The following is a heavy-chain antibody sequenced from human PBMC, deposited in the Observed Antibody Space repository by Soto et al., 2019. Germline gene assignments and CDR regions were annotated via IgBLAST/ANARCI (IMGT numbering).Heavy chain of an antibody. D-gene: IGHD4-17*01. Sequence: ASVKVSCKASGYTFTTYAMHWVRQVPVHRLEWIGWINTGNGNTKYSQRFQGRVTISRETSARTGYTELSRLSSVDTSVYSCALFFLMIRRPPRSTLFPTRRSSDL. J-gene: IGHJ2*01. CDR2: INTGNGNT. CDR3: ALFFLMIRRPPRSTLFPTRRSSDL. CDR1: GYTFTTYA. V-gene: IGHV1-3*04.